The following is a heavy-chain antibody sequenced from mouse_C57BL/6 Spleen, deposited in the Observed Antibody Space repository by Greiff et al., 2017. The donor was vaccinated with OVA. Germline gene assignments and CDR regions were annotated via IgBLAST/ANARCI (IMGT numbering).Heavy chain of an antibody. CDR3: AKSNYGWYFDV. CDR1: GYSITSGYY. Sequence: VQLKESGPGLVKPSQSLSLTCSVTGYSITSGYYWNWIRQFPGNKLEWMGYISYDGSNNYNPSLKNRISITRDTSKNQFFRKLNSVTTEDTATYYCAKSNYGWYFDVWGTGTTVTVSS. J-gene: IGHJ1*03. V-gene: IGHV3-6*01. D-gene: IGHD2-5*01. CDR2: ISYDGSN.